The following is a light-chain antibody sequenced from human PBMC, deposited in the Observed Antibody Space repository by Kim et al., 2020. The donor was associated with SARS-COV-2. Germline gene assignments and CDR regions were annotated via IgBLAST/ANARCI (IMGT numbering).Light chain of an antibody. V-gene: IGLV2-11*01. Sequence: QSVTISCPGTSSDVGGYNHVSWYQQHPGNAPKLMIYDVSKRPSGVPDRFSVSKSGNTASLTISGLQAEDEADYYCCSYAGSYIYVVFGGGTQLTVL. CDR3: CSYAGSYIYVV. CDR1: SSDVGGYNH. CDR2: DVS. J-gene: IGLJ2*01.